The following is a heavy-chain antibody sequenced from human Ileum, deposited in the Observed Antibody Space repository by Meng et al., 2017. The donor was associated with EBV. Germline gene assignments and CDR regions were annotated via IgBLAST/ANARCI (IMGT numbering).Heavy chain of an antibody. CDR1: GGSVSSGGNY. CDR3: ARDGYSSGSD. V-gene: IGHV4-61*08. J-gene: IGHJ4*02. D-gene: IGHD6-19*01. Sequence: QGPLQESGPGLVKPSETLSLTCSVSGGSVSSGGNYWSWIRQPPGKGLEWIGYIYNSGSTNYNPSLKSRVTISVDTSKNQFSLKLSSVTAADTAVYYCARDGYSSGSDWGQGTLVTVSS. CDR2: IYNSGST.